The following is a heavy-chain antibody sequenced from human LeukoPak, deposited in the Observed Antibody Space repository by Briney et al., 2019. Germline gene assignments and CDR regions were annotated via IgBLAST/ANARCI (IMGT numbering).Heavy chain of an antibody. V-gene: IGHV3-64*01. D-gene: IGHD6-6*01. CDR1: GFTFSSYA. CDR3: ARDPMYSSYWHDY. Sequence: PGGSLRLSCAASGFTFSSYAMHWVRQAPGKGLEYVSAISSNGGSTYYANSVKGRFTISRDNSKNTLYLQMGSLRAEDMAVYYCARDPMYSSYWHDYWGQGTLVTVSS. CDR2: ISSNGGST. J-gene: IGHJ4*02.